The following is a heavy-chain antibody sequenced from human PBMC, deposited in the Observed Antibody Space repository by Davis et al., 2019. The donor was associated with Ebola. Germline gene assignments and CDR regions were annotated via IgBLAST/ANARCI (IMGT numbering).Heavy chain of an antibody. CDR2: IKQDGSEK. V-gene: IGHV3-7*03. Sequence: GESLKISCAASGFTFSSYWMSWVRQAPGKGLEWVANIKQDGSEKYYVDSVKGRFTISRDNAKNSLYLQMNSLRAEDTAVYYCARDGRYYDFWSGYHDYWGQGTLVTVSS. CDR1: GFTFSSYW. D-gene: IGHD3-3*01. J-gene: IGHJ4*02. CDR3: ARDGRYYDFWSGYHDY.